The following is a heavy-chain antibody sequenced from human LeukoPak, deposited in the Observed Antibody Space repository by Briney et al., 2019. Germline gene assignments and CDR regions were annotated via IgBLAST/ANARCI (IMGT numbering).Heavy chain of an antibody. Sequence: TGGSLRLSCAASGFTFSSYAMSWVRQAPGKGLEWVSAISGSGGSTYYADSVKGRFTISRDNSKNTLSLLMSSLRAEDTAVYYCAKGMSGSYPSRGAFDIWGQGTVVTVSS. J-gene: IGHJ3*02. D-gene: IGHD1-26*01. CDR2: ISGSGGST. CDR3: AKGMSGSYPSRGAFDI. CDR1: GFTFSSYA. V-gene: IGHV3-23*01.